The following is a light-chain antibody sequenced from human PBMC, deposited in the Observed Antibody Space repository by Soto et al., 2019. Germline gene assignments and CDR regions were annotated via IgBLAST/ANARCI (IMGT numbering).Light chain of an antibody. Sequence: QSVLTQAPSASGTPWQTVTISCSISSPNVGTNPVAWYQQLPGTAPKLLIYTNSQRPLGVPVRFYGSKSGTSASMAISCIHSEDDCDYYCAVGDEDVYVFGPGIKLTVL. J-gene: IGLJ1*01. V-gene: IGLV1-44*01. CDR3: AVGDEDVYV. CDR2: TNS. CDR1: SPNVGTNP.